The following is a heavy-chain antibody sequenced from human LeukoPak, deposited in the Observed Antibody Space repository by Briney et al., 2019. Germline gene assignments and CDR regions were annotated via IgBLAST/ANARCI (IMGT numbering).Heavy chain of an antibody. CDR1: GGSISSYY. CDR3: ARGTVTHYSEFDY. D-gene: IGHD4-17*01. CDR2: IYYSGST. V-gene: IGHV4-59*01. Sequence: SETLSLTCTVSGGSISSYYWSWIRQPPGKGLEWIGYIYYSGSTYYNPSLRSRVTISVDTSKNQFSLKLSSVTAADTAVYYCARGTVTHYSEFDYWGQGTLVTVSS. J-gene: IGHJ4*02.